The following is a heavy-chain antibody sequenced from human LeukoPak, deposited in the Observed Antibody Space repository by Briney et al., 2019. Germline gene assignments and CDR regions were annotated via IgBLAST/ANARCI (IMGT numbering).Heavy chain of an antibody. V-gene: IGHV1-46*01. CDR2: INPSGGST. CDR1: GYSFTSYY. D-gene: IGHD1-1*01. Sequence: GESLKISCKGSGYSFTSYYMHWVRQAPGQGLEWMGIINPSGGSTSYAQKFQGRVTMTRDMSTSTVYMELSSLRSEDTAVYYCARASTNGYYYTDVWGKGTTVTVSS. J-gene: IGHJ6*03. CDR3: ARASTNGYYYTDV.